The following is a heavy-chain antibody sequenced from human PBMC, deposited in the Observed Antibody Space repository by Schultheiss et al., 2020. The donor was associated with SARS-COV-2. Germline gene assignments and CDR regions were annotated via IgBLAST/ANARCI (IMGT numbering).Heavy chain of an antibody. J-gene: IGHJ6*02. V-gene: IGHV3-11*04. CDR2: ISSSGSTI. CDR3: ALTTAHYYYYGMDV. CDR1: GFTVSSNY. Sequence: GGSLRLSCAASGFTVSSNYMSWVRQAPGKGLEWVSYISSSGSTIYYADSVKGRFTISRDNAKNSLYLQMNSLRDEDTAVYYCALTTAHYYYYGMDVWGQGTTVTVSS. D-gene: IGHD4-11*01.